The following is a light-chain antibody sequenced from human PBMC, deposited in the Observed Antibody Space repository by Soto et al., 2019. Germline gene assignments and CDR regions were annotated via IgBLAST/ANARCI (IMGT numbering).Light chain of an antibody. V-gene: IGLV2-14*01. CDR3: SSYTSNSTLV. J-gene: IGLJ3*02. CDR2: EVS. Sequence: QSVLTQPASVSGSPGQSISISCSGTSSDVGAYDYVSWYQQHPDKAPKPMIFEVSDRPSGVSNRFSSSNSGNTSSLTISGLQAEDEADYFCSSYTSNSTLVFGGGPQLTVL. CDR1: SSDVGAYDY.